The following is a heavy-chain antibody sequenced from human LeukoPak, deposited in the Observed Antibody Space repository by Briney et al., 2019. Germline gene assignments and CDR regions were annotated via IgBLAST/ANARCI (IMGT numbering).Heavy chain of an antibody. CDR1: GFTFDNYG. CDR2: IHWNGGRT. V-gene: IGHV3-20*04. D-gene: IGHD3-10*02. J-gene: IGHJ6*04. CDR3: AELGITMIGGV. Sequence: GGSLRLSCAASGFTFDNYGINWVRQAPGKGLEWVSRIHWNGGRTGYADSVKGRFTISRDNAKNSLYLQMNSLRAEDTAVYYCAELGITMIGGVWGKGTTVTISS.